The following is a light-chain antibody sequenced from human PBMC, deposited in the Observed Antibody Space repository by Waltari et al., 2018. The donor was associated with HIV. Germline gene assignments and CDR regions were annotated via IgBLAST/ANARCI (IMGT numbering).Light chain of an antibody. CDR3: SSYAATTTIL. V-gene: IGLV2-14*01. CDR2: EVT. J-gene: IGLJ3*02. CDR1: NSDVGAYDY. Sequence: QSVLTQPASVSGSPGQSLTISCTGTNSDVGAYDYISCYQQYPCKAPKLLIYEVTIRSPGISYRFSGSKSGNTASMTISGLQPEDEAHYYCSSYAATTTILFGGGTRLTVL.